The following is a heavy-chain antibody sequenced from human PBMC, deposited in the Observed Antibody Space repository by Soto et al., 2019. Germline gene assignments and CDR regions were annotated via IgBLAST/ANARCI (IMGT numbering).Heavy chain of an antibody. Sequence: GGSLRLSCAASGFTFSSYGMHWVRQAPGKGLEWVAVISYDGSNKYYADSVKGRFTISRDNSKNTLYLQMNSLRAEDTAVYYCAKEIHSGSFGYYYYYGMDVWGQGTTVTVSS. J-gene: IGHJ6*02. CDR3: AKEIHSGSFGYYYYYGMDV. D-gene: IGHD1-26*01. CDR2: ISYDGSNK. V-gene: IGHV3-30*18. CDR1: GFTFSSYG.